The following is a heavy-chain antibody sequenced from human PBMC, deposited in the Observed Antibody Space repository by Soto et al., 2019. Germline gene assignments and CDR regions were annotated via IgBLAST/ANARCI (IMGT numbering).Heavy chain of an antibody. V-gene: IGHV3-15*05. CDR3: TTFSLGSGYYPFDC. Sequence: GGSLRLSCAASGFTFSNVWMSWVRQAPGKGLEWVGHIKSKTDGGTTDYAAPVKGRFTISRDDSKSTLYLQMNSLKTEDTAVYYCTTFSLGSGYYPFDCWGQGTLVTVSS. J-gene: IGHJ4*02. CDR1: GFTFSNVW. CDR2: IKSKTDGGTT. D-gene: IGHD3-22*01.